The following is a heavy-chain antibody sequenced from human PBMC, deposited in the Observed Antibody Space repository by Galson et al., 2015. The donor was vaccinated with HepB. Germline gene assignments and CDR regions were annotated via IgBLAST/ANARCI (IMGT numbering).Heavy chain of an antibody. CDR3: ARGGYRGWAFDY. CDR2: INPNSGVT. Sequence: VKVSCKASGYTFTAYYLHWVRQAPGQGPEWMGWINPNSGVTNYAQKFQARVSMTRDTSISTAYMELSSLRSEDTAVYYCARGGYRGWAFDYWGQGTLVTVSS. CDR1: GYTFTAYY. V-gene: IGHV1-2*02. J-gene: IGHJ4*02. D-gene: IGHD5-18*01.